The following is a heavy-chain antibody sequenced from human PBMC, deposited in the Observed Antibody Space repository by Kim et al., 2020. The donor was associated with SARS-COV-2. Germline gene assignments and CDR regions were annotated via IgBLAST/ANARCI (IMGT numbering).Heavy chain of an antibody. CDR1: GYTFTAYW. D-gene: IGHD3-9*01. Sequence: GESLKISCKGSGYTFTAYWIGWVRQMPGKGLEWMGVIYPGDSDIKYSPSFQGQVTISADTSISTAYMQWSSLKASDTAMYYCARPRPRYLNSFDYWGQVALVTVSS. V-gene: IGHV5-51*01. CDR3: ARPRPRYLNSFDY. J-gene: IGHJ4*02. CDR2: IYPGDSDI.